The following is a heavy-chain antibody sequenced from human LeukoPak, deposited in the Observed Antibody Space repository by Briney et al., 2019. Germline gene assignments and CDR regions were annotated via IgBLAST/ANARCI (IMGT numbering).Heavy chain of an antibody. J-gene: IGHJ4*02. CDR3: AKGLLRGPHDY. D-gene: IGHD2-21*02. Sequence: GSLRLSCAASGFTFSSYPMSWVRQAPAKGLQWVSAISGSGGSTYYADSVKGRFTISRDNSKNTLYLQMNSLRAEDTAVYYCAKGLLRGPHDYWGQGTLVTVSS. CDR1: GFTFSSYP. V-gene: IGHV3-23*01. CDR2: ISGSGGST.